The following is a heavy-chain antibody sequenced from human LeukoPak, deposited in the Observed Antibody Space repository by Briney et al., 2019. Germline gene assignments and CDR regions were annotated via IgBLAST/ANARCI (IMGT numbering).Heavy chain of an antibody. V-gene: IGHV4-34*01. D-gene: IGHD3-10*01. Sequence: SETVSLTCAVYSGSFCGFYWMGMPQPPGKGLEGIGEINHSGSTNYNPSLERRVTISVDTSKNHFFLKLSSVTAADRAVYYCARDYYGSGSYDSFDHWGQGTLVTVSS. CDR3: ARDYYGSGSYDSFDH. CDR1: SGSFCGFY. CDR2: INHSGST. J-gene: IGHJ5*02.